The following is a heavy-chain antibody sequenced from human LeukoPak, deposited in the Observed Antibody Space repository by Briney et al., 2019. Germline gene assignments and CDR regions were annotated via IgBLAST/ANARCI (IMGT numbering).Heavy chain of an antibody. CDR2: IYSGGST. V-gene: IGHV3-66*01. D-gene: IGHD3-22*01. Sequence: PGGSLRLSCAASGFTVSSNYMSWVRQAPGKGLEWVSVIYSGGSTYYADSVKGRFIISRDNSKNTLYLQMNSLRAEDTAVYYCARDYSHRVVITPGGFDYWGQGTLVTVSS. CDR1: GFTVSSNY. J-gene: IGHJ4*02. CDR3: ARDYSHRVVITPGGFDY.